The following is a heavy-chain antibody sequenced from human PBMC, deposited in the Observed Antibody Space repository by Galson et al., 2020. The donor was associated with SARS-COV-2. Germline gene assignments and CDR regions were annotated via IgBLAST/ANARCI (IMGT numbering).Heavy chain of an antibody. J-gene: IGHJ4*02. CDR1: GFTFSSYA. CDR2: ISYDGSNK. D-gene: IGHD6-19*01. CDR3: ARESQLTGYSSGWYDGGYFDY. Sequence: GGSLRLSCAASGFTFSSYAMHWVRQAPGKGLEWVAVISYDGSNKYYADSVKGRFTISRDNSKNTLYLQMNSLRAEDTAVYYCARESQLTGYSSGWYDGGYFDYWGQGTLVTVSS. V-gene: IGHV3-30*04.